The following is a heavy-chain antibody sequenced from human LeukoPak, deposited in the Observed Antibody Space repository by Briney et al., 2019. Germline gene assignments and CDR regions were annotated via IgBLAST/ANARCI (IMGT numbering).Heavy chain of an antibody. J-gene: IGHJ4*02. CDR2: ISYDGSNK. CDR3: AKVHLEGASSLDQ. CDR1: GFTFSNYV. V-gene: IGHV3-30*18. D-gene: IGHD1-26*01. Sequence: GGSLRLSCAASGFTFSNYVMHWVRQAPGKRLEWVAAISYDGSNKYYADSVKGRFTISRDNSKNTLYLQMNSLRTEDTAVYYCAKVHLEGASSLDQWGQGTLVTVSS.